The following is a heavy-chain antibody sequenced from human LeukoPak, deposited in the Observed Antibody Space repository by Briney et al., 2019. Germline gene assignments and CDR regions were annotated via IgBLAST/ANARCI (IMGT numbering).Heavy chain of an antibody. CDR2: IYTSGST. Sequence: KSSQTLSLTCTVSGGSISSGSYYWSWIRQPAGKGLEWIGRIYTSGSTNYNPSLKSRVTISVDTSKNQFSLKLSSVTAADTAVYSCARYIWGSYPTFEDYWGQGTLVTVSS. CDR3: ARYIWGSYPTFEDY. V-gene: IGHV4-61*02. J-gene: IGHJ4*02. D-gene: IGHD3-16*02. CDR1: GGSISSGSYY.